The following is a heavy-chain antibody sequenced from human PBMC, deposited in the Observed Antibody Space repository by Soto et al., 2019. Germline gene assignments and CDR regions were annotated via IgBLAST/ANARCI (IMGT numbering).Heavy chain of an antibody. Sequence: QVQLVESGGGVVQPGRSLRLSCAASGFTFSTNGMHWVRQAPAKGLEWVAVISYDGSNKYYADSVKGRFTISRDNSKNTLYLQMNSLRAEDTAVYYCAKDWASQGYYYYYGMDVWGQGTTVTVSS. J-gene: IGHJ6*02. CDR3: AKDWASQGYYYYYGMDV. D-gene: IGHD3-16*01. V-gene: IGHV3-30*18. CDR2: ISYDGSNK. CDR1: GFTFSTNG.